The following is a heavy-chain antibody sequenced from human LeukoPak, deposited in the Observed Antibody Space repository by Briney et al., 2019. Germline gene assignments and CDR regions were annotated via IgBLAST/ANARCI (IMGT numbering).Heavy chain of an antibody. CDR2: ISGSGGST. CDR1: GFTFSSYA. J-gene: IGHJ4*02. D-gene: IGHD3-10*01. CDR3: AKEYDSGGYGANFDY. V-gene: IGHV3-23*01. Sequence: GGSLRLSCAASGFTFSSYAMSWVRQAPGKGLEWVSAISGSGGSTYYADSVKGRFTISRDNSRNTMYLQMDSLRAEDTAVYYCAKEYDSGGYGANFDYWGQGTLVTVSS.